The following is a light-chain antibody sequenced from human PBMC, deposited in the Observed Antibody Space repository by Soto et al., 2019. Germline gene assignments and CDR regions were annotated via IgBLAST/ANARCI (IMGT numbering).Light chain of an antibody. J-gene: IGLJ2*01. CDR1: SGDIASDY. CDR3: QSHDSHTYVV. CDR2: EDD. Sequence: NFMLTQPHSLSESPGKTVTISCTRSSGDIASDYVQWYQQRPASAPTTVIYEDDQIPSGVPDRFSGSIDSSSNSASLTIAGLKTEDEADYYCQSHDSHTYVVFGGGTKLTVL. V-gene: IGLV6-57*04.